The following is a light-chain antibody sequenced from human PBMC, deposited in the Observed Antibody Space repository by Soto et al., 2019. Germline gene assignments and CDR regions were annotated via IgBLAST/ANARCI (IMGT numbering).Light chain of an antibody. CDR3: QQLESYPST. V-gene: IGKV1-9*01. CDR1: QAITNN. CDR2: EES. Sequence: DIHLTQSPSSLSAYVGDRVTITCRASQAITNNLAWYQQKPGNPPRLLIYEESTLHSGVPSRFSGRKVGTQFILTIDSLQPEDFATYYCQQLESYPSTFGGGTKVDI. J-gene: IGKJ4*01.